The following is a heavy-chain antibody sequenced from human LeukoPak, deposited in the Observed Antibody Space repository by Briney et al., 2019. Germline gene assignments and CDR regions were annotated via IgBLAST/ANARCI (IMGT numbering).Heavy chain of an antibody. Sequence: PSETLSLTCTVSGGSISRFYWSWIRQPPGKGLEWIGEINHSGSTNYNPSLKSRVTISLDTSKNHFSLKLSSVTAADTAVYYCARTWLVRGWFDPWGQGTLVTVSS. J-gene: IGHJ5*02. CDR3: ARTWLVRGWFDP. CDR1: GGSISRFY. CDR2: INHSGST. V-gene: IGHV4-34*01. D-gene: IGHD6-19*01.